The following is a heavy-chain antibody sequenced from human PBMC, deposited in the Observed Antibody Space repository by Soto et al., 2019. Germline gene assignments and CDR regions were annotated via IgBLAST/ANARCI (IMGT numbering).Heavy chain of an antibody. CDR1: GFSLGSYE. J-gene: IGHJ6*02. D-gene: IGHD3-16*01. Sequence: PGGSLRLSCVSSGFSLGSYEMNWVRQAPGKGLEWVSYVSSGATTKLYTESVKGRFSITRDNANNVLFLQMNSLRVEDTAVYYCARSNPYDHYYYGLDVWGQGTAVTVS. CDR3: ARSNPYDHYYYGLDV. CDR2: VSSGATTK. V-gene: IGHV3-48*03.